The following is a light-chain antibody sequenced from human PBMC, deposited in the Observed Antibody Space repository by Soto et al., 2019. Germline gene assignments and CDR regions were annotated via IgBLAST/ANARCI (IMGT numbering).Light chain of an antibody. J-gene: IGLJ3*02. V-gene: IGLV2-23*02. CDR1: SSDVGSYNL. CDR2: EVT. Sequence: QSALTQPASVSGSPGQSITISCTGTSSDVGSYNLVSWYQQHPGKAPTLMISEVTKRPSGVSNRFSGSKSGNTSSLTISGLRGEDASGYFRCSYAGSNTWVLGGGTQLTFL. CDR3: CSYAGSNTWV.